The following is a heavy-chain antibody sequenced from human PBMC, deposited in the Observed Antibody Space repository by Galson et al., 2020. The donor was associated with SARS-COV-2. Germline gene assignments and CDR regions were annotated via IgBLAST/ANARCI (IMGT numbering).Heavy chain of an antibody. CDR2: ISSSSSNF. CDR1: GFDFNTYA. Sequence: GESLKISCVPSGFDFNTYAMNWVRQAPGRGLQLVSYISSSSSNFFFSDSVKGRFTISRDNARNSLHLQMDSLKVEDTAVYYCARVKRVVGGLDSWGQGTLVTVSP. D-gene: IGHD2-15*01. CDR3: ARVKRVVGGLDS. V-gene: IGHV3-48*01. J-gene: IGHJ4*02.